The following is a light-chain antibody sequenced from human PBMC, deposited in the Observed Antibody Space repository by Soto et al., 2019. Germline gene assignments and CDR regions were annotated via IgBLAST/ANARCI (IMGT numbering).Light chain of an antibody. CDR1: SSNIGSNT. CDR2: SDN. Sequence: QPVLTQPPSASGTPGQRVTISCSGSSSNIGSNTVNWYQQLPGAAPKLLIYSDNQRPSGVPDRFSGSKSGTSASLAISGLQSGDEADYYCATWDDTLNGRVFGGGTKLTVL. J-gene: IGLJ3*02. V-gene: IGLV1-44*01. CDR3: ATWDDTLNGRV.